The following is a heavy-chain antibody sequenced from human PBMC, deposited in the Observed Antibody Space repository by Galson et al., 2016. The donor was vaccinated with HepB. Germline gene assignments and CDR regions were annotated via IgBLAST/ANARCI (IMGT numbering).Heavy chain of an antibody. CDR2: IYYTGIT. Sequence: ETLSLTCTVSGDSIDTYYWSWIRQPPGKGLEWLGYIYYTGITSYNPSLKSRVTISVDTSKDHFSLKLSSVTAADTAVYYCARDYGSPRGWAFDIWGQGTMVTVSS. D-gene: IGHD6-13*01. J-gene: IGHJ3*02. V-gene: IGHV4-59*01. CDR3: ARDYGSPRGWAFDI. CDR1: GDSIDTYY.